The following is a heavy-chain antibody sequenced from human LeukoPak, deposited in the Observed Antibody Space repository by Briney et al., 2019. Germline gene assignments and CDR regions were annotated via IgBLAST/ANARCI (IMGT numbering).Heavy chain of an antibody. J-gene: IGHJ6*02. CDR2: IYTSGST. CDR3: ARDRLGTPSIYYGMDV. Sequence: SETLSLTCTVSGGSISSYYWSWIRQPAGKGLEWIGRIYTSGSTNYNPSLKSRVTMSVDTSKNQFSLKLSSVTAADTAVYYCARDRLGTPSIYYGMDVWGQGTTVTVSS. V-gene: IGHV4-4*07. CDR1: GGSISSYY. D-gene: IGHD1-1*01.